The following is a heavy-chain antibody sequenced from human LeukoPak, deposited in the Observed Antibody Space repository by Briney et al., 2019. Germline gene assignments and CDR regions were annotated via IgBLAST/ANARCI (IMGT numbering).Heavy chain of an antibody. CDR2: ISYDGSNK. J-gene: IGHJ4*02. V-gene: IGHV3-30*18. D-gene: IGHD3-9*01. CDR3: AKGQLRYFDWLSGGDY. CDR1: GFTFSSYG. Sequence: GGSLRLSCAASGFTFSSYGMPWVRQAPGKGLEWVAVISYDGSNKYYADSVKGRFTISRDNSKNTLYLQMNSLRAEDTAVYYCAKGQLRYFDWLSGGDYWGQGTLVTVSS.